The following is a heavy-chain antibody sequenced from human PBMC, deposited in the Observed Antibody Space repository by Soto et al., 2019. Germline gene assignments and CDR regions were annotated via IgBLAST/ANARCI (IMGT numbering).Heavy chain of an antibody. Sequence: GESLKISCKGSGYSFTSYWISWVRQMPGKGLEWMGIIYPSDSYTNYSPSFQGQVTISADKSISTAYLQWSSLKASDTAMYYCASSTVVTQYYGVDVWGQGTTVTVSS. J-gene: IGHJ6*02. CDR1: GYSFTSYW. D-gene: IGHD4-17*01. CDR3: ASSTVVTQYYGVDV. V-gene: IGHV5-51*01. CDR2: IYPSDSYT.